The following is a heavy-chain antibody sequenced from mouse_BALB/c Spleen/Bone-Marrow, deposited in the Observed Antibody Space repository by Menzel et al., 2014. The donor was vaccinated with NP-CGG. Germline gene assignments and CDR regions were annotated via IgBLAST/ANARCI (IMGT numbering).Heavy chain of an antibody. Sequence: EVQLQQSGAELVKPGASVKLSCTASGFNIKDTYMHWVKQRPEQGLEWIGRIDPANGNTKYDPKFQGKATITADTSSNTAYLQLNSLTSEGTAVYYRARPDLFAYWGQGTLVTVSA. J-gene: IGHJ3*01. D-gene: IGHD2-13*01. CDR3: ARPDLFAY. CDR1: GFNIKDTY. V-gene: IGHV14-3*02. CDR2: IDPANGNT.